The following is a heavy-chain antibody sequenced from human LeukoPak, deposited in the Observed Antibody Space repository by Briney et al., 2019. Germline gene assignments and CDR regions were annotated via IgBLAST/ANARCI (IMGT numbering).Heavy chain of an antibody. CDR1: GYTLTGLS. CDR2: FDPEDGET. Sequence: ASVKVSCKVSGYTLTGLSMHWVRQAPGKGLEWMGGFDPEDGETIYAQKFQGRVTMTEDTSTDTAYMELSSLRSEDTAVYYCATAPYDSSGYYIPTDYWGQGTLVTVSS. J-gene: IGHJ4*02. D-gene: IGHD3-22*01. CDR3: ATAPYDSSGYYIPTDY. V-gene: IGHV1-24*01.